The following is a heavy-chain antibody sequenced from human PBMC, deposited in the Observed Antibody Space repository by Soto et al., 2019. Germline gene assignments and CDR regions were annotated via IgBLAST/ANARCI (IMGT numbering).Heavy chain of an antibody. CDR1: GGSFSGEY. V-gene: IGHV4-34*01. J-gene: IGHJ4*02. CDR3: ARHGLAAPDDY. CDR2: INHSGST. D-gene: IGHD6-13*01. Sequence: PSGTLSLTCAVYGGSFSGEYWSWIRQPPGKGLEWIGEINHSGSTNYNPSLKSRVTISVDTSKNQFSLKLSSVTAADTAVYYCARHGLAAPDDYWGQGTPVTVSS.